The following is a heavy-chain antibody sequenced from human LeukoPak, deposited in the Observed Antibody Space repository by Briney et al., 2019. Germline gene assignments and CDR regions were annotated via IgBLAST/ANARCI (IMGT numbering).Heavy chain of an antibody. Sequence: QPGGSLRLSCAVFGFTVNNNYMSWVRQAPGKGLEWVSVIYIGGGTYYAASVKGRFSISRDTSKNTLSLQVNGLRADDTAMYYCARGQGAWGQGTLVTVSS. CDR1: GFTVNNNY. V-gene: IGHV3-53*01. CDR2: IYIGGGT. J-gene: IGHJ5*02. CDR3: ARGQGA.